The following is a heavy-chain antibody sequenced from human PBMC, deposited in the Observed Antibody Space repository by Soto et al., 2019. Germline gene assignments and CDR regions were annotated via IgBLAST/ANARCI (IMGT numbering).Heavy chain of an antibody. Sequence: RGESLKISCKGSGYSFTSYWISWVRQMPGKGLEWMGRIDPSDSYTNYSPSFQGHVTISADKSISTAYLQWSSLKASDTAMYYCATGYGSEPNDAFDIWGQGTMVTVSS. CDR2: IDPSDSYT. D-gene: IGHD3-10*01. CDR1: GYSFTSYW. V-gene: IGHV5-10-1*01. CDR3: ATGYGSEPNDAFDI. J-gene: IGHJ3*02.